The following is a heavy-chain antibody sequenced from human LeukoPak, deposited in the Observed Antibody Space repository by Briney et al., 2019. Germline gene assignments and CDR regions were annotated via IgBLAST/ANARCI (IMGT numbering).Heavy chain of an antibody. Sequence: PGGSLRLSCAASGFTFSSYWMHWVRQAPGKGLVWVSRINSDGSSTSYADSVKGRFTISRDNSKNTLYLQMNSLRAEDTAVYYCARLSWLHPFDYWGQGTLVTVSS. V-gene: IGHV3-74*01. J-gene: IGHJ4*02. CDR3: ARLSWLHPFDY. CDR1: GFTFSSYW. CDR2: INSDGSST. D-gene: IGHD5-24*01.